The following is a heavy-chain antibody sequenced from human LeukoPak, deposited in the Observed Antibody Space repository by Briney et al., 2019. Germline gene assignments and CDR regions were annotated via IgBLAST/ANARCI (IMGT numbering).Heavy chain of an antibody. Sequence: PSETLSLTCTVSGGSISSSSYYWGWIRQPPGKGLEWIGSIYYSGSTYYNPSLKSRVTISVDTSKNQFSLKLSSVTAADTAVYYCARHRGWNLHPKYYYYMDVWGKGTTVTVSS. CDR1: GGSISSSSYY. D-gene: IGHD4-23*01. CDR2: IYYSGST. V-gene: IGHV4-39*01. J-gene: IGHJ6*03. CDR3: ARHRGWNLHPKYYYYMDV.